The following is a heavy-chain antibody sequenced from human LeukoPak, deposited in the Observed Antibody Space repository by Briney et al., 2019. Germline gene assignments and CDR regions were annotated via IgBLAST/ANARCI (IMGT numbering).Heavy chain of an antibody. CDR2: INPNSGGT. D-gene: IGHD2-2*01. Sequence: ASVTVSCKASGYTFTGYYMHWVRQAPGQGLEWMGWINPNSGGTNYAQKFQGRVTMTRDTSISTAYMELSRLRSDDTAVYYCTSVGYCSSTSCSPARAGFYYMDVWGKGTTVTVSS. CDR3: TSVGYCSSTSCSPARAGFYYMDV. V-gene: IGHV1-2*02. J-gene: IGHJ6*03. CDR1: GYTFTGYY.